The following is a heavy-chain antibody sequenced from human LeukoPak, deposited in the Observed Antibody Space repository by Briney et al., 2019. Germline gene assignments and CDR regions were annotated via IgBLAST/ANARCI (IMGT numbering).Heavy chain of an antibody. CDR2: INPNSGGT. V-gene: IGHV1-2*02. Sequence: ASVKVSCKASGYTFTGYYMHWVRQAPGQGLEWMGWINPNSGGTNYAQKFQGRVTMTRDTTISTAYMELSRLRSDDTAVYYCARVGCSSTSCYTFRYPIDYWGQGTLVTVSS. CDR1: GYTFTGYY. J-gene: IGHJ4*02. D-gene: IGHD2-2*02. CDR3: ARVGCSSTSCYTFRYPIDY.